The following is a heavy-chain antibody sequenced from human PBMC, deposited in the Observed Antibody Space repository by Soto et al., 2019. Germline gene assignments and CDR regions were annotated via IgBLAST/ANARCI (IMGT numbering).Heavy chain of an antibody. CDR1: GGSISSYY. CDR2: IYYSGST. Sequence: PSETLSLTCTVSGGSISSYYWSWIRQPPGKGLEWIGYIYYSGSTNYNPSLKSRVTISVDTSKNQFSLKLSSVTAADTAVYYCARSLGYDYGDYDFDYRGQGTLVTVSS. J-gene: IGHJ4*02. V-gene: IGHV4-59*01. CDR3: ARSLGYDYGDYDFDY. D-gene: IGHD4-17*01.